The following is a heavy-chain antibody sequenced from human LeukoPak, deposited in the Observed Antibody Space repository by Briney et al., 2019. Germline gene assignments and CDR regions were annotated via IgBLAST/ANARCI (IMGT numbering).Heavy chain of an antibody. CDR2: INPNSGGT. Sequence: ASVKASYKASGYTFTGYYMHWVRQAPGQGLEWMGWINPNSGGTNYAQKFQGRVTMTRDTSISTAYMELSRLRSDDTALYYCARVVFRDWYFDLWGRGTLVTVSS. CDR1: GYTFTGYY. V-gene: IGHV1-2*02. CDR3: ARVVFRDWYFDL. D-gene: IGHD2-21*01. J-gene: IGHJ2*01.